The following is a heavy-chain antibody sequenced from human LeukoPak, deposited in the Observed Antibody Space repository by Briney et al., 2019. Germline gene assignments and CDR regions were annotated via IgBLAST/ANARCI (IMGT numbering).Heavy chain of an antibody. D-gene: IGHD4/OR15-4a*01. CDR2: ISGSGGST. CDR3: ARGGLDYGGYFDY. CDR1: GFTFSSYA. V-gene: IGHV3-23*01. J-gene: IGHJ4*02. Sequence: GGSLRLSCAASGFTFSSYAMSWVRQAPGKGLEWFSAISGSGGSTYYADSVKGRFTISRDNSKNTLYLQMNSLRAEDTAVYYCARGGLDYGGYFDYWGQGTLVTVSS.